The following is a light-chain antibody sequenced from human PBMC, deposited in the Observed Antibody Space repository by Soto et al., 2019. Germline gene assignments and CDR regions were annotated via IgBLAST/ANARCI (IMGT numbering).Light chain of an antibody. V-gene: IGKV1-6*01. Sequence: QMTQSPSSLSASVGEKIIINCRASRDVGSDVSWYQQKPGQAPKLLIYAASNLYTGVPSRFSGSRSGTEFTLTISSLQPEDFALYYCQHYAHNSPITFGQGTRLEIK. CDR1: RDVGSD. CDR2: AAS. CDR3: QHYAHNSPIT. J-gene: IGKJ5*01.